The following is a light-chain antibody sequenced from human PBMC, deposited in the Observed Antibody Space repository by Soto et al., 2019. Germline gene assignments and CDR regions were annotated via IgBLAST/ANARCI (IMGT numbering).Light chain of an antibody. CDR3: QHYSSAPFT. Sequence: EIVFTHSPGTLSLSAVERAALSCRASQSVSSSYLAWYQQRPGQSPRLLIYGASSRTTGVPDRFSGSGSGTDFTLTISRLEPEDFAVYYCQHYSSAPFTFGPGTKVDIK. J-gene: IGKJ3*01. V-gene: IGKV3-20*01. CDR2: GAS. CDR1: QSVSSSY.